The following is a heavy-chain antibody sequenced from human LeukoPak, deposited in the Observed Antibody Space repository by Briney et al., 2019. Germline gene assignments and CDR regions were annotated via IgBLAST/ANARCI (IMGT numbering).Heavy chain of an antibody. V-gene: IGHV3-9*01. CDR2: ISWNSGSI. CDR3: AKDIAGVAATRSAFDI. J-gene: IGHJ3*02. D-gene: IGHD2-15*01. Sequence: SLRLSCAASGFTFDDYAMHCVRQAPGKGLEWVSGISWNSGSIGYADSVKGRFTISGDNAKNSLYLQMNSLRAEDTALYYCAKDIAGVAATRSAFDIWGQGTMVTVSS. CDR1: GFTFDDYA.